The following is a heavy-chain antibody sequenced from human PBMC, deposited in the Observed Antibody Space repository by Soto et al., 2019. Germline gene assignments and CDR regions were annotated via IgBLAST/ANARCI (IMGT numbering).Heavy chain of an antibody. D-gene: IGHD6-19*01. CDR3: ARAGSGWEGYYYYGMDV. CDR1: GGTFSSYT. CDR2: IIPILGIA. V-gene: IGHV1-69*02. Sequence: SVKVSCKASGGTFSSYTISWVRQAPGQGLEWMGRIIPILGIANYAQKFQGRVTITADKSTSTAYMELSSLRSEDTAVYYCARAGSGWEGYYYYGMDVWGQGTTVTVSS. J-gene: IGHJ6*02.